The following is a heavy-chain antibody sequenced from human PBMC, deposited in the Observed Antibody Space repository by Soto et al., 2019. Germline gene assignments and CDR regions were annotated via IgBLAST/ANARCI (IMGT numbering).Heavy chain of an antibody. CDR1: GGTFSSYA. V-gene: IGHV1-69*13. J-gene: IGHJ6*02. Sequence: SVKVSCKASGGTFSSYAISWVRQAPGQGLEWMGGIIPIFGTANYAQKFQGRVTITADESTSTAYMELSSLRSEDTAVYYCASEYCISTSCYGEDDYSNYGYYYYYGMDVWG. CDR2: IIPIFGTA. CDR3: ASEYCISTSCYGEDDYSNYGYYYYYGMDV. D-gene: IGHD2-2*01.